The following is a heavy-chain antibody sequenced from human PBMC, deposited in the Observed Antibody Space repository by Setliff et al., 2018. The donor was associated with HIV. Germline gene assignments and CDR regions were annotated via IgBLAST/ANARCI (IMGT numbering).Heavy chain of an antibody. D-gene: IGHD6-19*01. V-gene: IGHV2-26*01. CDR1: GFSLSNGRMG. CDR2: IFSNDEK. CDR3: ARYSSGWSPAYYFDY. J-gene: IGHJ4*02. Sequence: PTLVNPTETLTLTCTVSGFSLSNGRMGVSWIRQPPGKALEWLAHIFSNDEKSYSTSLKSRLTISKDTPKSQVVLIMTNMDPVDTATYYCARYSSGWSPAYYFDYWGQGTLVTVS.